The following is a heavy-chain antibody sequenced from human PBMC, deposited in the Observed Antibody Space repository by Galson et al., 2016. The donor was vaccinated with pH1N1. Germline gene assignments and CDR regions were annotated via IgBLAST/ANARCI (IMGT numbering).Heavy chain of an antibody. CDR1: GLALSGSDFTSHT. J-gene: IGHJ4*02. CDR3: ARHDYWNSLDY. D-gene: IGHD1-7*01. CDR2: ISATSDYR. V-gene: IGHV3-21*04. Sequence: SLRLSCAASGLALSGSDFTSHTMNWVRLAPGGGMEWVSSISATSDYRNYADSVKGRFIISRDNAKSSLYLHMNSLRDDDTAVYYCARHDYWNSLDYWSQGIQVTV.